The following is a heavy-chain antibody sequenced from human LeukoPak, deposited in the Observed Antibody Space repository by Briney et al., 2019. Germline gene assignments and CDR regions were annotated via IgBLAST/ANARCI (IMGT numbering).Heavy chain of an antibody. CDR2: INPNSGGT. CDR1: GYTFTGYY. CDR3: ARGEYSNSAGYLDY. J-gene: IGHJ4*02. D-gene: IGHD6-6*01. Sequence: ASVKVSCKASGYTFTGYYMHWVRQAPGQGLEWMGWINPNSGGTNNAQKFQGRVTMTRDTSISTAYMDLSSLRSDDTAVYCCARGEYSNSAGYLDYWGQGTLVTVSS. V-gene: IGHV1-2*02.